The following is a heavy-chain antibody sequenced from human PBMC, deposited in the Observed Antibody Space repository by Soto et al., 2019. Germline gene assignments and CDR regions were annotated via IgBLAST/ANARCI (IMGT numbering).Heavy chain of an antibody. CDR2: IYPGDSDT. Sequence: GESLKISCKGSGYSFTSYWIGWVRQMPGKGLEWMGIIYPGDSDTRYSPSFQGQVTISADKSISTAYLQWSSLKASDTAMYYFSIDDWEYSGYDSNPKIDYWGQGTLVTVSS. D-gene: IGHD5-12*01. J-gene: IGHJ4*02. CDR3: SIDDWEYSGYDSNPKIDY. CDR1: GYSFTSYW. V-gene: IGHV5-51*01.